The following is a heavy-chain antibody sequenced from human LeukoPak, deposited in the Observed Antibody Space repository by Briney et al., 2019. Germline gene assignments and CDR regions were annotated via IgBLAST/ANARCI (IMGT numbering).Heavy chain of an antibody. J-gene: IGHJ5*01. Sequence: GGSLRLSCAASGFTFSNAWMSWVRQAPGKGLEGVGHIKSKTDGGTTDYAAPVKGGFTISREHSKNTLDLQMNSLNTEDTAVYYCTTEVPYYHSRFDFWARGPLVPVSS. CDR2: IKSKTDGGTT. V-gene: IGHV3-15*01. CDR3: TTEVPYYHSRFDF. D-gene: IGHD3-22*01. CDR1: GFTFSNAW.